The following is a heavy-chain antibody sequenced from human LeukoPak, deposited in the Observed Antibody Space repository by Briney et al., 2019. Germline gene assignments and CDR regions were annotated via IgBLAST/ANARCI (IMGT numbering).Heavy chain of an antibody. D-gene: IGHD5-12*01. CDR2: IYHSGST. CDR3: ARVAGGGYTFDY. Sequence: WIAYIYHSGSTYYNPSLKSRVTISVDRSKNQFSLKLSSVTAADTAVYYCARVAGGGYTFDYWGQGTLVTVSS. V-gene: IGHV4-30-2*01. J-gene: IGHJ4*02.